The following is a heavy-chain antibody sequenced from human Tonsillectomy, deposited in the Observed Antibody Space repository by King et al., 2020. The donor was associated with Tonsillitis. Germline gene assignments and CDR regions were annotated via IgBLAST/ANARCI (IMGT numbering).Heavy chain of an antibody. Sequence: QLVQSGAEVKKPGASVKVSCKASGYTFTSYSMHWVRQAPGQGLEWMGIINPSGGSTSYAQKFQGRVTMTRETSTSTVYMEMSSLRSEDTAVYYCARGDYYDSSGYYSFDAFDIWGQGTMVTVSS. J-gene: IGHJ3*02. CDR1: GYTFTSYS. CDR3: ARGDYYDSSGYYSFDAFDI. CDR2: INPSGGST. V-gene: IGHV1-46*01. D-gene: IGHD3-22*01.